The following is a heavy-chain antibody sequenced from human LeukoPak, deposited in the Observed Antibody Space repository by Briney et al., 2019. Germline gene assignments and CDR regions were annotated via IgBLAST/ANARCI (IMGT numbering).Heavy chain of an antibody. CDR3: ARDLINYDSSGYPNWFDP. D-gene: IGHD3-22*01. V-gene: IGHV1-69*13. Sequence: GASVKVSCKASGGTFSSYAISWVRQAPGQGLEWMGGIIPIFGTANYAQKFQGRVTITADESTSTAYMELSSLRSEDTAVYYCARDLINYDSSGYPNWFDPWGQGTLVTVSS. J-gene: IGHJ5*02. CDR2: IIPIFGTA. CDR1: GGTFSSYA.